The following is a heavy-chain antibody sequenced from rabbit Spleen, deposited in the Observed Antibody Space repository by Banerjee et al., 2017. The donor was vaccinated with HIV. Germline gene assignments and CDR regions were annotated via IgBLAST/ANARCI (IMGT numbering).Heavy chain of an antibody. J-gene: IGHJ4*01. CDR3: VRDRHSSGWGVPLYYFNL. CDR2: IEPIFGIT. CDR1: GFDFSNYG. Sequence: QEQLVESGGGLVQPGESLKLSCKASGFDFSNYGVSWVRQAPGKGLEWIGYIEPIFGITYYANWVNGRFTISRSTSLNTVTLQMTSLTAADTATYFCVRDRHSSGWGVPLYYFNLWGPGTLVTVS. V-gene: IGHV1S47*01. D-gene: IGHD4-1*01.